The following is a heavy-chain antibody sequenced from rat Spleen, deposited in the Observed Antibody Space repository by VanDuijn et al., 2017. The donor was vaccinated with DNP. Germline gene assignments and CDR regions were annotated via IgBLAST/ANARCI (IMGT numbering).Heavy chain of an antibody. J-gene: IGHJ2*01. Sequence: EVQLMESGGGLVQPGRSLKLSCAASGFTFSDYYMSWVRQAPTKGLEWVAYINYDGRGTYHPDSVKGRFTISRDNAKNTLHLQMNSLRSEDTATYYCARDGGGPFDYWGQGVMVTVSS. CDR2: INYDGRGT. D-gene: IGHD1-11*01. V-gene: IGHV5-20*01. CDR1: GFTFSDYY. CDR3: ARDGGGPFDY.